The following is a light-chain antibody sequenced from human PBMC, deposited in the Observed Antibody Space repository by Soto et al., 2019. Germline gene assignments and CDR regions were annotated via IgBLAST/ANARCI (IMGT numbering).Light chain of an antibody. CDR2: TAS. V-gene: IGKV1-6*01. CDR1: QAIRND. CDR3: LHDYSYPRT. J-gene: IGKJ1*01. Sequence: IQMTQSPSTLSGSVGDRVIITCRASQAIRNDLGWYQQKPGKAPKLLIYTASTLQSGVPSRFSGSGSGADFTLTIRSLQPEDSATYYCLHDYSYPRTFGQGTKVDIK.